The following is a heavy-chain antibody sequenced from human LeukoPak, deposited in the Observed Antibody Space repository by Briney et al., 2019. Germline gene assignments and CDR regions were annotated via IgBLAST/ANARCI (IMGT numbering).Heavy chain of an antibody. CDR3: AKAHYYDSSGYYLFDY. CDR2: ISGSGGST. D-gene: IGHD3-22*01. Sequence: GGSLRLSCAASEFTFSSYAMSWVRQAPGKGLEWVSAISGSGGSTYYADSVKGRFTISRDNSKNTLYLQMNSLRAEDTAVYYCAKAHYYDSSGYYLFDYWGQGTLVTVSS. J-gene: IGHJ4*02. CDR1: EFTFSSYA. V-gene: IGHV3-23*01.